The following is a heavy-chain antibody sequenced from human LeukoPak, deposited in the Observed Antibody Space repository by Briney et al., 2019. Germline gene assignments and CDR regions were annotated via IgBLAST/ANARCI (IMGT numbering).Heavy chain of an antibody. CDR3: ARQMSYSSFDY. D-gene: IGHD1-26*01. Sequence: SETLSLTCTVSGGSISSYYWGWIRQPPGKGLEWIGSIYYSGSTYYNPSLKSRVTISVDTSKNQFSLKLSSVTAADTAVYYCARQMSYSSFDYWGQGTLVTVSS. J-gene: IGHJ4*02. CDR2: IYYSGST. CDR1: GGSISSYY. V-gene: IGHV4-39*01.